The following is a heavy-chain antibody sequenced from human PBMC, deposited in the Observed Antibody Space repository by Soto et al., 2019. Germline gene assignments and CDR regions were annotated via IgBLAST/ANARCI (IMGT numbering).Heavy chain of an antibody. D-gene: IGHD5-12*01. V-gene: IGHV3-30*18. Sequence: QVQLVESGGGVVQPGRSLRLSCAASGFTFSSYGMHWVRQAPGKGLEWVAVISYDGSNTYYADSVKGRFTISRDSSKNTLYLQMNSLRTEDTAVYYCAKPLWDGYNLLRLIYFDYWGKGTLVTVSS. CDR2: ISYDGSNT. CDR3: AKPLWDGYNLLRLIYFDY. CDR1: GFTFSSYG. J-gene: IGHJ4*02.